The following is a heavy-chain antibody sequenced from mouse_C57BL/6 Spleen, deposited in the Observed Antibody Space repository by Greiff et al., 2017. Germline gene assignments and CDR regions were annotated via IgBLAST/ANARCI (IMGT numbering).Heavy chain of an antibody. Sequence: QVQLQQSGAELVKPGASVKLSCKASGYTFTEYTIHWVKQRSGQGLEWIGWFYPGSGSIKYNEKFKDKATLTADKSSSTVYMELSRLTSEDSAVYFCARHEDYSNPTFSNFDYWGQGTTLTVSS. CDR1: GYTFTEYT. J-gene: IGHJ2*01. CDR2: FYPGSGSI. D-gene: IGHD2-5*01. V-gene: IGHV1-62-2*01. CDR3: ARHEDYSNPTFSNFDY.